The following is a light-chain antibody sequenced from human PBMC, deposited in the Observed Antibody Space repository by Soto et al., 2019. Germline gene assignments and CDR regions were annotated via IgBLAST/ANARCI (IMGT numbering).Light chain of an antibody. V-gene: IGKV1-5*03. Sequence: DIQMTQSPSTLSASVGDRVTITCRASQNIRSWLAWYQQKPGKAPKLLIYLASSLESGVPSRFSGSGSGTDFTLTISSLQPEDFATYYCQQSYSTPRTFGQGTKVEIK. CDR1: QNIRSW. CDR3: QQSYSTPRT. J-gene: IGKJ1*01. CDR2: LAS.